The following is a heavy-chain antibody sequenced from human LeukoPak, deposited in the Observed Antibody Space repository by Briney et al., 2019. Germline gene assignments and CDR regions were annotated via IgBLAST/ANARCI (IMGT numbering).Heavy chain of an antibody. V-gene: IGHV4-38-2*02. CDR2: IFHSGSI. CDR3: ARMGVSYHYDSSTYYPLAFDV. J-gene: IGHJ3*01. D-gene: IGHD3-22*01. Sequence: PSETLSLTCTVSGYSISSGYYWGWIRQSPGKGLEWIATIFHSGSIYYSPSLKSRVTLSVDTSKNQFFLKLNSVNAADTAVYYCARMGVSYHYDSSTYYPLAFDVWGQGTVVTVSS. CDR1: GYSISSGYY.